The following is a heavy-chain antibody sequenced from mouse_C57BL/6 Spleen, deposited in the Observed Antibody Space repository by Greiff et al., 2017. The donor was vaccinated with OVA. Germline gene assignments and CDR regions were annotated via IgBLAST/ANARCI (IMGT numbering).Heavy chain of an antibody. CDR1: GYSFTGYY. V-gene: IGHV1-42*01. CDR3: ARRITTVVDHWYFDV. CDR2: INPSTGGT. Sequence: VQLQQSGPELVKPGASVKISCKASGYSFTGYYMNWVKQSPEKSLEWIGEINPSTGGTTYNQKFKAKATLTVDKSSSTAYMQLKRLTSEDSAVYYCARRITTVVDHWYFDVWGTGTTVTVSS. J-gene: IGHJ1*03. D-gene: IGHD1-1*01.